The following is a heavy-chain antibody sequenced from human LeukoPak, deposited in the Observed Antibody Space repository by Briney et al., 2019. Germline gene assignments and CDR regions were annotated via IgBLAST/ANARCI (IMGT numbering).Heavy chain of an antibody. CDR1: GFTVSSNY. J-gene: IGHJ4*02. CDR3: ARILRDCSSTSCLSDY. D-gene: IGHD2-2*01. V-gene: IGHV3-21*01. CDR2: ISSSSSYI. Sequence: GGSLRLSCAASGFTVSSNYMSWVRQAPGKGLEWVSSISSSSSYIYYADSVKGRFTISRDNAKNSLYLQMNSLRAEDTAVYYCARILRDCSSTSCLSDYWGQGTLVTVSS.